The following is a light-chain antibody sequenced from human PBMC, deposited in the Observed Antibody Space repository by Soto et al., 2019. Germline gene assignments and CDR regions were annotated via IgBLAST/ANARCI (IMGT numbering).Light chain of an antibody. J-gene: IGKJ1*01. Sequence: DVQVTQSPSTLSAAVGDRVTITCRTSQSVSSWLAWYQQKPGKAPKLLIYKASILESGVPSRFSGSGSGTDFTLTISSLQSDDFATYYCQQYNSYWTFGQGTKVEIK. CDR3: QQYNSYWT. CDR1: QSVSSW. V-gene: IGKV1-5*03. CDR2: KAS.